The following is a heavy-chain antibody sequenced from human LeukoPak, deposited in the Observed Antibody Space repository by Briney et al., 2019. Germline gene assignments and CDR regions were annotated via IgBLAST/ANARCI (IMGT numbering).Heavy chain of an antibody. CDR3: ARALIRSSLGLCAFDI. V-gene: IGHV4-39*07. Sequence: SETLSLTCTVSGGSISSSSYYWGWIRQSPGKGLEWIGSIYYSGSTYYNPSLKSRVTISVDTSKNQFSLKLSSVTAADTAVYYCARALIRSSLGLCAFDIWGQGTMVTVSS. CDR1: GGSISSSSYY. J-gene: IGHJ3*02. D-gene: IGHD6-6*01. CDR2: IYYSGST.